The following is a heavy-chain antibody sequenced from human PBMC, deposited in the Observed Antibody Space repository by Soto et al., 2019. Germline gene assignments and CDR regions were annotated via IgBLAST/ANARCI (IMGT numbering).Heavy chain of an antibody. Sequence: EVQLVESGGGLVKPGESLRLSCAASGFTFSRAWMSWVRQSPGKGLEWVGRIKTKGDGGTTDYAAPVKGRFTISRDDSEKTVYLQMNSLETDDTAVYYCTRVQAYYYYGMDVWGQGTTVTVSS. CDR1: GFTFSRAW. V-gene: IGHV3-15*01. CDR3: TRVQAYYYYGMDV. J-gene: IGHJ6*02. CDR2: IKTKGDGGTT. D-gene: IGHD1-1*01.